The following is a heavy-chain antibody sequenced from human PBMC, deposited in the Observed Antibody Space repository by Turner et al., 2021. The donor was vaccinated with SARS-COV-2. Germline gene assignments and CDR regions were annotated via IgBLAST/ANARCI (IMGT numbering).Heavy chain of an antibody. CDR2: ISSSSSTI. D-gene: IGHD5-18*01. Sequence: EVQLVESGGGLVQPGGSLRRSCAASGFLFSNYSMNWVRPPAGKGLEWLSSISSSSSTIYYADSVKGRFTISRVNAKNSLYLPMNRLRAEDTAVYYCARERGYSYGPYYYGMDVWGQGTTVTVSS. V-gene: IGHV3-48*01. J-gene: IGHJ6*02. CDR1: GFLFSNYS. CDR3: ARERGYSYGPYYYGMDV.